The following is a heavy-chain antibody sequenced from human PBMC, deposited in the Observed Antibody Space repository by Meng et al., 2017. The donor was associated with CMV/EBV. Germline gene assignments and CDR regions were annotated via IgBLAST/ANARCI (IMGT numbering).Heavy chain of an antibody. Sequence: GGSLRLSCAASGFTFSSYAMHWVRQAPGKGLERVAVISYDGSNKYYADAVKGRFTISRDNSKNTLYLQMNSLRAEDTAVYYCARDGANRAFDYWGQGTLVTVSS. CDR2: ISYDGSNK. J-gene: IGHJ4*02. V-gene: IGHV3-30-3*01. D-gene: IGHD3-16*01. CDR3: ARDGANRAFDY. CDR1: GFTFSSYA.